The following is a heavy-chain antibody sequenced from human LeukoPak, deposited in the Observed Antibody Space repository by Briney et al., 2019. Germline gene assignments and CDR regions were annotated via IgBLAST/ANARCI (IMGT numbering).Heavy chain of an antibody. CDR3: ARVFRGVVTSNWFDP. D-gene: IGHD2-21*02. CDR1: GGSINGHY. CDR2: VYDNGNT. Sequence: SETLPLTCTVSGGSINGHYWTWIRQPPGKGLEWIGFVYDNGNTNYNSSLQSRVTMSVDTSKNQLSLKMRSVTAADTAIYYCARVFRGVVTSNWFDPWGQGTLVTVSS. J-gene: IGHJ5*02. V-gene: IGHV4-59*11.